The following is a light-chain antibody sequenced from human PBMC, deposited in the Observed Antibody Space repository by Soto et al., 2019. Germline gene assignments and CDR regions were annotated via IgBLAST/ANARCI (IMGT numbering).Light chain of an antibody. V-gene: IGKV3-15*01. CDR2: GAS. CDR3: QQASNWPRT. J-gene: IGKJ1*01. CDR1: QSVSNH. Sequence: EIVMTQSPATLSVSPGESATLSCRASQSVSNHLGWFQHRPGQVPRLLIFGASTRVPGMPARFSGSGSGTELTLTISGLQSEDFAVYYCQQASNWPRTFGQGTKVDIK.